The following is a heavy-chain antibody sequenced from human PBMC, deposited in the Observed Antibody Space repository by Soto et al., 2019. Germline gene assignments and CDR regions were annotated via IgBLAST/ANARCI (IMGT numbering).Heavy chain of an antibody. CDR3: ARTSAAGKYYYGMDV. V-gene: IGHV5-51*01. D-gene: IGHD6-13*01. J-gene: IGHJ6*02. CDR2: IYPGDSDT. Sequence: GESLKISCKGSGYSFIGYWIGWVRQMPGKGLEWMGIIYPGDSDTRYSPSFQGQVTISADKSINTAYLQWSSLKASDTAMYYCARTSAAGKYYYGMDVWGQGTTVTVSS. CDR1: GYSFIGYW.